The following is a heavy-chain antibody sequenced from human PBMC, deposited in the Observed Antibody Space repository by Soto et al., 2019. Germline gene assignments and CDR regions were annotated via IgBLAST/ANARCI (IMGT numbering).Heavy chain of an antibody. Sequence: PGGSLRLSCVASGVTFTTNAMDWVRQAPGKGLEWVSFISGDDGSGNYADSVEGRFTISRDNSKNTLYLQMNSLRAEDTAIYYCVKEASGWKTRGSCDLWGRGTMVTVSS. CDR1: GVTFTTNA. CDR2: ISGDDGSG. V-gene: IGHV3-23*01. D-gene: IGHD6-19*01. J-gene: IGHJ2*01. CDR3: VKEASGWKTRGSCDL.